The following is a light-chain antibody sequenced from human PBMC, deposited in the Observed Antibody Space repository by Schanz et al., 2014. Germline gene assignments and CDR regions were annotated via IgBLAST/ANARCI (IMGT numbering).Light chain of an antibody. Sequence: QSALIQPPSVSGSPGQSVTISCTGTSSDVGSYDYVSWFQQHPGTVPKPMIYIVNTQPSGVPDRFSGSKSGNTASMTISGLQAEDEADYYCAAWDDSLNGPVFGGGTKLTVL. CDR3: AAWDDSLNGPV. J-gene: IGLJ3*02. V-gene: IGLV2-11*01. CDR1: SSDVGSYDY. CDR2: IVN.